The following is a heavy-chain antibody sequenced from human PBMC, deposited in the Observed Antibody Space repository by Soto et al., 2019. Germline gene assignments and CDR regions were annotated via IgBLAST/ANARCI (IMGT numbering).Heavy chain of an antibody. D-gene: IGHD2-15*01. J-gene: IGHJ6*03. V-gene: IGHV1-69*02. CDR3: ASLGEKVAGKRDYYYMDV. CDR1: GGTFRSYT. CDR2: IIPILGIA. Sequence: ASVKVSCKASGGTFRSYTISWVRQAPGQGLEWMGRIIPILGIANYAQKFQGRVTITADKSTSTAYMELSSLRSEDTAVYYCASLGEKVAGKRDYYYMDVWGKGTTVTVSS.